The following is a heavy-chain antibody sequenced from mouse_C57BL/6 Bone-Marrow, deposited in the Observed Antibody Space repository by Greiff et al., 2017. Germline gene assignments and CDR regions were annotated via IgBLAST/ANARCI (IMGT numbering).Heavy chain of an antibody. V-gene: IGHV1-26*01. CDR3: AREDCGSPWYFDV. CDR1: GYTFTDYY. D-gene: IGHD1-1*01. CDR2: INPNNGGT. Sequence: EVQLQQSGPELVKPGASVKISCKASGYTFTDYYMNWVKQSHGKSLEWIGDINPNNGGTSYNQKFKGKATLTVDKSSSTAYMELRSLTSEDSAVYYCAREDCGSPWYFDVWGTGTTVTVSS. J-gene: IGHJ1*03.